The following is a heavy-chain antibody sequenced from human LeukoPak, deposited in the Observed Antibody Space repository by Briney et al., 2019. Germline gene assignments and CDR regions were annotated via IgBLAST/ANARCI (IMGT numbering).Heavy chain of an antibody. V-gene: IGHV3-64D*09. CDR2: ISNNGGSI. D-gene: IGHD2-15*01. CDR3: VNDCYRSFDY. J-gene: IGHJ4*02. CDR1: GFTFSSFA. Sequence: GGSLRLSCSASGFTFSSFAMHWVRQAPGKGLEYVSGISNNGGSIYYADSVKGRFTISRDNSKNTLYLQMSSLRAADTAVYYCVNDCYRSFDYWGQGTLVTVSS.